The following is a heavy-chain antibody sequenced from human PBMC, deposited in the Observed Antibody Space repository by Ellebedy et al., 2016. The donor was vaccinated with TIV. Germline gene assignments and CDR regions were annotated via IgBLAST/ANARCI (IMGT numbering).Heavy chain of an antibody. J-gene: IGHJ1*01. CDR3: AREGREYNTPSQYFQN. CDR1: GGTFSTYA. D-gene: IGHD5-24*01. V-gene: IGHV1-69*06. CDR2: IIPMFGTA. Sequence: AASVKVSCKASGGTFSTYALSWVRQAPGQGLEWMGGIIPMFGTANYAQKFQGSVSITADKSTTTVYMEVSSLRSEDTAVYYCAREGREYNTPSQYFQNWGQGTVVTVSS.